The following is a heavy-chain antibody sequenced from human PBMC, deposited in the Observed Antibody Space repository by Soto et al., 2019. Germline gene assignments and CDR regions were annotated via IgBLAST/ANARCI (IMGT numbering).Heavy chain of an antibody. CDR1: GYTFTSYA. CDR2: INAGNGNT. CDR3: ARAAHNWNYPGTIDY. V-gene: IGHV1-3*01. D-gene: IGHD1-7*01. Sequence: ASVKVSCKASGYTFTSYAMHWVRQAPGQRLEWMGWINAGNGNTKYSQKFQGRVTITRDTSASTAYMELSSLRSEDTAVYYCARAAHNWNYPGTIDYWGQGTLVTVSS. J-gene: IGHJ4*02.